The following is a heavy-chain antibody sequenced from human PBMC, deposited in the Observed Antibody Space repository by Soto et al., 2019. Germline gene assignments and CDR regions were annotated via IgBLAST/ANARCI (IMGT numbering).Heavy chain of an antibody. CDR1: GYRFTDYH. CDR3: ARGHSTDCSNGVCSFFYNHEMDV. D-gene: IGHD2-8*01. Sequence: ASLKVSCKSSGYRFTDYHIHWVRQDPGQGLEWLGRINPKSGGTSTAQKFQGWVTMTRDRSISTVYMELTRLRSDDTAVYFCARGHSTDCSNGVCSFFYNHEMDVWGQGTTVTVSS. CDR2: INPKSGGT. J-gene: IGHJ6*02. V-gene: IGHV1-2*04.